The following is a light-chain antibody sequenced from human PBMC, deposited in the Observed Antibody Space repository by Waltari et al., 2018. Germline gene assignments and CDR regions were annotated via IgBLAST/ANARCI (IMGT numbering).Light chain of an antibody. V-gene: IGKV3-20*01. CDR3: HQYGSSPRT. CDR2: AAS. J-gene: IGKJ3*01. Sequence: DIVLTQSPGTLSLSPGEKATLSCRASQSVFSNYLAWIQQKPGQAPRLLIYAASSRATGIPDRFSASGSGTDFTLTISRLEPEDFAVYYCHQYGSSPRTFGPGTKVDIK. CDR1: QSVFSNY.